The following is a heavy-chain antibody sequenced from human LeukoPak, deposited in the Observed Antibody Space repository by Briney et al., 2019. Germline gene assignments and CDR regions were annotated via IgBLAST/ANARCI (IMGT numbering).Heavy chain of an antibody. D-gene: IGHD3-22*01. Sequence: GGSLRLSCAASGFTFSSYGMHWVGQAPGKGLEWVAVIWYDGSNKYYADSVKGRFPISRDNSKTTLYLQMNSLRAEDTAVYYCAKDLYYDSSGPFDYWGQGTLVTVSS. V-gene: IGHV3-33*06. CDR3: AKDLYYDSSGPFDY. CDR2: IWYDGSNK. CDR1: GFTFSSYG. J-gene: IGHJ4*02.